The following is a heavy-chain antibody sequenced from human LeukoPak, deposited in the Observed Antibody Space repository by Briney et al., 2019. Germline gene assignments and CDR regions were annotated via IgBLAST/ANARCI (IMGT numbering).Heavy chain of an antibody. CDR1: GYTFTNYA. D-gene: IGHD3-16*02. CDR3: ARAYQRLGELSLPDY. CDR2: IHPSTGNP. J-gene: IGHJ4*02. Sequence: ASVKVSCKASGYTFTNYAMNWVRQAPGQGLEWMGWIHPSTGNPAYAQGFTGRFVFSLDTSVSTTYLQISSLKAEDTAVYYCARAYQRLGELSLPDYWGQGTLVTVSS. V-gene: IGHV7-4-1*02.